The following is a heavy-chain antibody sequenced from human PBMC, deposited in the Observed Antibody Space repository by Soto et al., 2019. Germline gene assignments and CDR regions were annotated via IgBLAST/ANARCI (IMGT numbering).Heavy chain of an antibody. V-gene: IGHV3-23*01. D-gene: IGHD5-12*01. Sequence: EVQLLESGGGLVQPGGSLRLSCAASGFTFSSYAMSWVRQALGKGLEWVSAISGSGGSTYYADSVKGRFTISRDNSKNTLYLQMNSLRAEDTAVYYCAKTPRGYSGYDPFDYWGQGTLVTVSS. CDR1: GFTFSSYA. CDR2: ISGSGGST. J-gene: IGHJ4*02. CDR3: AKTPRGYSGYDPFDY.